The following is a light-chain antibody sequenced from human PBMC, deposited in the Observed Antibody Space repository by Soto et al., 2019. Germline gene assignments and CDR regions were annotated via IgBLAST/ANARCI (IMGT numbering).Light chain of an antibody. CDR1: QSVSSSY. CDR2: GAS. CDR3: HHYET. J-gene: IGKJ1*01. Sequence: EVVLTPSPGTLSLSAGERATLSCRASQSVSSSYLAWYQHKPGQAPRLLIYGASNRATGIPDRFSGSGSGTEFTLTISRLEPEDFTVYYCHHYETFGQGTKVDI. V-gene: IGKV3-20*01.